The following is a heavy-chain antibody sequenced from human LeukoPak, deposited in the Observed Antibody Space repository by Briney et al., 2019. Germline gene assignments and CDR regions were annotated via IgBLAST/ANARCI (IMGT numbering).Heavy chain of an antibody. J-gene: IGHJ6*03. Sequence: QTGGSLRLSCAASGFTFSSYWMSWVRQAPGKGLEWVANIKQDGSEKYYVDSVKGRFTISRDNAKNSLYLQMNGLRAEDTAVYYCARLLYSSSSFGVYYYYYMDVWGKGTTVTVSS. CDR3: ARLLYSSSSFGVYYYYYMDV. CDR1: GFTFSSYW. D-gene: IGHD6-6*01. V-gene: IGHV3-7*01. CDR2: IKQDGSEK.